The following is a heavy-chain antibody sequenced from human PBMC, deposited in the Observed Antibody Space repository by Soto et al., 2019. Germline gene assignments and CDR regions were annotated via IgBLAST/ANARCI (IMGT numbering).Heavy chain of an antibody. Sequence: GGSLRLSCAASGFTFSSYAMHWVRQAPGKGLEWVAGINWNSNSIGYADSVEGRFTISRDNAKNSLFLQMNSLRAEDTALYYCAKDIRSYYYYGMDVWGQGTTVTVSS. V-gene: IGHV3-9*01. CDR2: INWNSNSI. J-gene: IGHJ6*02. CDR1: GFTFSSYA. CDR3: AKDIRSYYYYGMDV.